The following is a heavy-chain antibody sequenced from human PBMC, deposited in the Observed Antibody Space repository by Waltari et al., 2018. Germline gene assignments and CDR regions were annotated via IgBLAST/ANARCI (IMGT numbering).Heavy chain of an antibody. CDR1: GFTFDCYA. CDR2: ISWNSDYR. J-gene: IGHJ5*02. CDR3: TKAQYGYGGSYDWFDP. D-gene: IGHD1-26*01. Sequence: EVYLVESGGALVQPGRSLSLSCAAAGFTFDCYALHWVRKAPGKGLEWVSGISWNSDYRGYADSVKGRFTISRDNGKNTVYLQMNSLRPEDTALYYCTKAQYGYGGSYDWFDPWGQGTLVTVSS. V-gene: IGHV3-9*01.